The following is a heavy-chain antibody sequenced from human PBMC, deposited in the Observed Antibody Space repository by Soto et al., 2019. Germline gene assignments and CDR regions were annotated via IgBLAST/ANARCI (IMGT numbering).Heavy chain of an antibody. V-gene: IGHV4-39*07. D-gene: IGHD5-18*01. CDR3: ARHVLQLPREYDALDV. CDR2: IYYSGST. Sequence: SETLSLTCTVSGGSISSSSYYLGWIRQPPGKGLEWIGSIYYSGSTYYNPSLRSRVTMSVDRSKNQFSLRLRSVTAADTAVYYCARHVLQLPREYDALDVWGQGTMVTVS. CDR1: GGSISSSSYY. J-gene: IGHJ3*01.